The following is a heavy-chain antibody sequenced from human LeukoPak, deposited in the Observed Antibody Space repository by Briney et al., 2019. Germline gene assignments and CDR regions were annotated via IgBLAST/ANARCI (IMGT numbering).Heavy chain of an antibody. J-gene: IGHJ4*02. D-gene: IGHD3-22*01. Sequence: ASVKVSCKASGYTFTSYYMHWLRQAPGQGLEWMGIINPNSGGTNYAQKFQGRVTMTRDTSISTAYMELSRLRSDDTAVYYCATPVYDSSGYYRDYWGQGTLVTVSS. CDR3: ATPVYDSSGYYRDY. V-gene: IGHV1-2*02. CDR2: INPNSGGT. CDR1: GYTFTSYY.